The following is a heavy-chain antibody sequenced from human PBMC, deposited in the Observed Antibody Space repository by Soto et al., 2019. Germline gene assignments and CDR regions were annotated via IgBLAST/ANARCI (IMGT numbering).Heavy chain of an antibody. V-gene: IGHV3-30*06. D-gene: IGHD2-15*01. Sequence: QVQLVQSGAEVEKPGASVKVSCKASGYTFTSYGITWVRQAPGQGLEWVAVISYDGSNKYYADSVKGRFTISRDNSKNTLYLQMNSLRAEDTAVYYCARVTNIVVVVAAIDYWGQGTLVTVSS. CDR2: ISYDGSNK. CDR3: ARVTNIVVVVAAIDY. J-gene: IGHJ4*02. CDR1: GYTFTSYG.